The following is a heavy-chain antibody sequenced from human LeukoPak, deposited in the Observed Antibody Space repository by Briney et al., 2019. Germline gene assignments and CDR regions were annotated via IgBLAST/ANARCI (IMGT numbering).Heavy chain of an antibody. CDR1: GFTFSNYA. CDR3: AKRSGNCCYFDS. V-gene: IGHV3-23*01. CDR2: ITGSGGST. Sequence: GGSLRLSCAPSGFTFSNYAMSWVRQAPGKGLECVSVITGSGGSTYYADSVKGRFTISRDNSKNTLYLQMNSLRAEDTAVYYCAKRSGNCCYFDSWGQGTLVTVSS. D-gene: IGHD1-26*01. J-gene: IGHJ4*02.